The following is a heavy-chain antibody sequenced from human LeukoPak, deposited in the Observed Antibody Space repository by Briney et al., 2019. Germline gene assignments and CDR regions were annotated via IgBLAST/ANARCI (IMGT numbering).Heavy chain of an antibody. CDR3: ARDFPRGIAVNY. V-gene: IGHV1-2*02. Sequence: ASVKVSCKASGYTFTDYYMHWVRQAPGQGLEWMGWINPNSGGTNYAQKFQGRVTMTRDTSISTAYMELSRLRSDDTAVYYCARDFPRGIAVNYWGQGTLVTVSS. D-gene: IGHD6-19*01. CDR1: GYTFTDYY. CDR2: INPNSGGT. J-gene: IGHJ4*02.